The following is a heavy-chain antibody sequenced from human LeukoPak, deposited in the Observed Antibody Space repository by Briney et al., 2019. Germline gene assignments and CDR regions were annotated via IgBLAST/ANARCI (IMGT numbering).Heavy chain of an antibody. Sequence: PSETLSLTCTVSGGSISSYYWSWIRQPPGKGLEWIGYIYYSGSTNYNPSLKSRVTISVDTSKNQFSLKLSSVTAADTAVYYCAGFSGDYANWFDPWGQGTLVTVSS. J-gene: IGHJ5*02. D-gene: IGHD4-17*01. CDR1: GGSISSYY. CDR2: IYYSGST. V-gene: IGHV4-59*08. CDR3: AGFSGDYANWFDP.